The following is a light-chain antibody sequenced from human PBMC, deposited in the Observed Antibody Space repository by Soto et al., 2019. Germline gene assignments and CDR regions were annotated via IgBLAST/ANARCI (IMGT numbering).Light chain of an antibody. CDR3: QQSHTPLT. V-gene: IGKV1-39*01. CDR1: QNNTKY. CDR2: AAS. J-gene: IGKJ4*01. Sequence: DIQMTQSPSSLSASVGDRVTITCRASQNNTKYVNWYQQKPGRAPKLLIYAASSLKSGVPSRFSGSGSETECTLAISSLQPEDAATYYCQQSHTPLTFGGGTKVEIK.